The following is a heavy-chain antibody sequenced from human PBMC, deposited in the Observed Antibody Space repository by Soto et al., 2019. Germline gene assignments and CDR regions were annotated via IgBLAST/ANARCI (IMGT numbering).Heavy chain of an antibody. V-gene: IGHV4-39*01. CDR3: ARSSTIRPNFDY. CDR1: GGSISSSSYY. J-gene: IGHJ4*02. Sequence: PSETLSLTCTVSGGSISSSSYYWGWIRQPPGKGLEWIGSIYYSGSTYYNPSLKSRVTISVDTSKNQFSLNLSSVTAADTAVYYCARSSTIRPNFDYWGQGTLVTVSS. CDR2: IYYSGST. D-gene: IGHD2-2*01.